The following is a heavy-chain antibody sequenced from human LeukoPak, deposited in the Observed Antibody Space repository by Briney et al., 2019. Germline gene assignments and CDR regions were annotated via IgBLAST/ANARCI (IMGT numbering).Heavy chain of an antibody. CDR2: IYPGDSET. J-gene: IGHJ4*02. V-gene: IGHV5-51*01. Sequence: GESLKISCKASGYKFTNYWIGWVRQMPGRGLEWMTIIYPGDSETRYSPSFQGQVTISADKSIGTAYLQWSSLKASDTAMYYCARRGLYCSSTSCYLFDYWGQGTLVTVSS. CDR1: GYKFTNYW. D-gene: IGHD2-2*01. CDR3: ARRGLYCSSTSCYLFDY.